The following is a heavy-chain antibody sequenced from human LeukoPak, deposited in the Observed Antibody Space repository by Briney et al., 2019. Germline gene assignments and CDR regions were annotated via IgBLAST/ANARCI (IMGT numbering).Heavy chain of an antibody. D-gene: IGHD5-18*01. CDR2: INPSGGST. J-gene: IGHJ4*02. Sequence: ASVKVSCKASGGTFSSYAISWVRQAPGQGLEWMGIINPSGGSTSYAQKFQGRVTMTRDMSTSTVYMELSSLRSEDTAVYYCARESTAMGDYWGQGTLVTVSS. V-gene: IGHV1-46*01. CDR1: GGTFSSYA. CDR3: ARESTAMGDY.